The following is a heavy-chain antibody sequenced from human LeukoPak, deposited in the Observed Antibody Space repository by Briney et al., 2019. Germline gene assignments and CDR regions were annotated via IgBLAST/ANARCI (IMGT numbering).Heavy chain of an antibody. Sequence: GGSLRLSCAASGFTFSSYWMHWVRQAPGKGLVWVSRINSDGSTTNYADSVKGRFTISRDNSKNTLYLQMNSLRAEDTAVYYCARDFLGATPPYYFDYWGQGTLVTVSS. CDR3: ARDFLGATPPYYFDY. J-gene: IGHJ4*02. V-gene: IGHV3-74*01. CDR1: GFTFSSYW. CDR2: INSDGSTT. D-gene: IGHD1-26*01.